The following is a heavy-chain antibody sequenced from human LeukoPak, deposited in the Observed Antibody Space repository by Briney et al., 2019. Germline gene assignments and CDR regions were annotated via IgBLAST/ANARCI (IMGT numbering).Heavy chain of an antibody. J-gene: IGHJ4*02. V-gene: IGHV4-31*03. CDR1: GGSISSGGYF. Sequence: SETLSLTCTVSGGSISSGGYFWSWIRQHPGKGLEWIGYIYYSGSTYYNPSLKSRVTISVDTSKNQFSLKLSSVTAADTAVYYCARAFTVSSLYYFDYWGQGTPVTVSS. CDR3: ARAFTVSSLYYFDY. CDR2: IYYSGST. D-gene: IGHD3-10*02.